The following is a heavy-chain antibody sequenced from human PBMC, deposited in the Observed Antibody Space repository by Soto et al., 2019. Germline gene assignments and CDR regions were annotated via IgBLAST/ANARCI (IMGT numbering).Heavy chain of an antibody. CDR3: ARGLGRWFGELLSVNLDD. CDR2: IYYTGST. J-gene: IGHJ4*02. V-gene: IGHV4-31*03. CDR1: GGSISSGGYY. D-gene: IGHD3-10*01. Sequence: TLSLTCTVSGGSISSGGYYWSWIRQHPGKGLEWIGHIYYTGSTYYNPSLKSRVTISLDTSKDQFSLKLSSVTAADTAMYYCARGLGRWFGELLSVNLDDWGQGTLVPVSS.